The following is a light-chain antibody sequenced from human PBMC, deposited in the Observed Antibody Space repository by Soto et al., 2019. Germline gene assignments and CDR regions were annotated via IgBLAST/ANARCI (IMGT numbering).Light chain of an antibody. J-gene: IGKJ4*01. Sequence: EIVLTQSPATLSLSPGERATLPCRASQSVSSYLAWYQQKPGQAPRLLIYDASNRATGIPARFSGSGSGTDFTLTISSLEPEDFAVYYCQQRSNWPPESLTFGGGTKVDIK. CDR2: DAS. CDR1: QSVSSY. CDR3: QQRSNWPPESLT. V-gene: IGKV3-11*01.